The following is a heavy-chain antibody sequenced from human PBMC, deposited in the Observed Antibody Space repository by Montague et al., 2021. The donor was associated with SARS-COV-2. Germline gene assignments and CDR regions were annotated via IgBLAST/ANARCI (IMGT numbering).Heavy chain of an antibody. CDR2: ISYDGSNE. J-gene: IGHJ6*02. CDR1: GFTFSSYA. CDR3: ARDPFYYDILTGYIYPAYYYYYGMDV. D-gene: IGHD3-9*01. V-gene: IGHV3-30-3*01. Sequence: SLRLSCAASGFTFSSYAMHWVRQAPGKGLEWVAVISYDGSNEYYADSVKGRFTISRDNSKNTLYLQMNSLRAEDTAVYYCARDPFYYDILTGYIYPAYYYYYGMDVWGQGTTVTVSS.